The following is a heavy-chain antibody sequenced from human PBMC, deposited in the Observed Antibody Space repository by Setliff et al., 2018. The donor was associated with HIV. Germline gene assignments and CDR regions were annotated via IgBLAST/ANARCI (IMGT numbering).Heavy chain of an antibody. J-gene: IGHJ4*02. V-gene: IGHV4-39*01. D-gene: IGHD3-9*01. CDR2: IYYSGST. CDR1: GGSISSSSYY. CDR3: AKTIGRYFDIFDN. Sequence: SETLSLTCTVSGGSISSSSYYWGWIRQPPGKGLEWIGNIYYSGSTYYNPSLKSRATTSVDTPKNQFSLKLNSVTAADTAVYYCAKTIGRYFDIFDNWGQGTLVTVSS.